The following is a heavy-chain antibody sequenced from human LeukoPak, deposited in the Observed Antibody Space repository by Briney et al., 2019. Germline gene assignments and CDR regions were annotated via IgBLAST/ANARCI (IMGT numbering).Heavy chain of an antibody. Sequence: GGSLRLSCAASGFSFSDHYMDWVRQAPGKGLEWVGRAKNRVNSYTTLYAASVKGKFTISRDDSKNSLYLQMNSLRAEDTAVYYCASPGRYSYGYHYYYMDVWGKGTTVTVSS. CDR1: GFSFSDHY. CDR2: AKNRVNSYTT. D-gene: IGHD5-18*01. CDR3: ASPGRYSYGYHYYYMDV. V-gene: IGHV3-72*01. J-gene: IGHJ6*03.